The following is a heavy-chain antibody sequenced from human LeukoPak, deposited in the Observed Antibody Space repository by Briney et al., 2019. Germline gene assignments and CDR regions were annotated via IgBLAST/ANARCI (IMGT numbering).Heavy chain of an antibody. D-gene: IGHD3-10*01. V-gene: IGHV1-69*04. J-gene: IGHJ6*02. CDR1: GGTFNNYA. Sequence: SVTVSYKASGGTFNNYAIGWVRQAPGQGLEWMGRIIPILGIANYAQKFQGRVTITADKTTSTAYMELSSLRSEDTAVYYCARGGYYGSGSFYGMDVWGQGTTVTVSS. CDR3: ARGGYYGSGSFYGMDV. CDR2: IIPILGIA.